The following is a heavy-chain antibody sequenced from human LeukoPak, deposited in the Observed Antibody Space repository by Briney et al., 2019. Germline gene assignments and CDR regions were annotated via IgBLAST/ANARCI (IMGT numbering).Heavy chain of an antibody. J-gene: IGHJ4*02. Sequence: GGSLRLSCAASRLTVRNNYIRSGRPAPGKGLDWVSVIYSGGSTYYADSVKGRFTISRDNSKNTLYLQMNSLRAEDTAVYYCARGIVVTGRWDYFDYWGQGTLVTVSS. V-gene: IGHV3-53*01. D-gene: IGHD6-19*01. CDR3: ARGIVVTGRWDYFDY. CDR1: RLTVRNNY. CDR2: IYSGGST.